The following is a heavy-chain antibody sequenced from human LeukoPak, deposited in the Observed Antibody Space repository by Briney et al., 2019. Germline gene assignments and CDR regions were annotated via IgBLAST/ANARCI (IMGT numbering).Heavy chain of an antibody. CDR3: ARDKAFDI. V-gene: IGHV3-30*02. Sequence: GGSLRLSCAASGFTFSSYGMHWVRQAPGKGLEWVAFIRYDGSNKYYADSVKGRFTISRDNSKNTLYLHVNSLRPEDTAVYYCARDKAFDIWGQGTMVTVSS. J-gene: IGHJ3*02. CDR2: IRYDGSNK. CDR1: GFTFSSYG.